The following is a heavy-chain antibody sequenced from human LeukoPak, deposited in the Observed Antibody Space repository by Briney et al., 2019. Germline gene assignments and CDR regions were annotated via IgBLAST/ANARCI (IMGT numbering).Heavy chain of an antibody. D-gene: IGHD1-26*01. Sequence: PSETLSLTCTVSGGSISSYYWSWIRQPPGKGLEWIGYIYYSGSTNYNPSLKSRVTISVDTSKNQFSLKLSSVTAADTAVYYCARSEWELLLALDYWGQGTQVTVSS. V-gene: IGHV4-59*01. CDR2: IYYSGST. CDR1: GGSISSYY. CDR3: ARSEWELLLALDY. J-gene: IGHJ4*02.